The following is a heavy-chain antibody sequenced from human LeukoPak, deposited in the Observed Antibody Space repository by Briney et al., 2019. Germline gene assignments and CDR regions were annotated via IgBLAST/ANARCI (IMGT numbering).Heavy chain of an antibody. Sequence: GGALRTFCAASGFSFSSYAMSWGRQGPGEGLEGVLSVSESGDGTYYADSVMGRFIISRDNSRKTFHLQMDSLRAVDTAIYYCAKGKVNHLGALDFWGQGTLVTVSS. CDR3: AKGKVNHLGALDF. CDR2: VSESGDGT. CDR1: GFSFSSYA. D-gene: IGHD1-26*01. V-gene: IGHV3-23*01. J-gene: IGHJ4*02.